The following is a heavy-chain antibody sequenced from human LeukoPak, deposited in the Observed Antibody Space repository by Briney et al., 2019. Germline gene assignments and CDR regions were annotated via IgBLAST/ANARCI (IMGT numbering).Heavy chain of an antibody. Sequence: ASVKVSCKASGYTFTGYYMHWVRQAPGQGLEWMGWINPNSGGTNYAQKLQGRVTMTTDTSTSTAYMELRSLRSDDTAVYYCARASTIYDFWSGYLGMNWFDPWGQGTLVTVSS. CDR3: ARASTIYDFWSGYLGMNWFDP. V-gene: IGHV1-2*02. J-gene: IGHJ5*02. CDR2: INPNSGGT. D-gene: IGHD3-3*01. CDR1: GYTFTGYY.